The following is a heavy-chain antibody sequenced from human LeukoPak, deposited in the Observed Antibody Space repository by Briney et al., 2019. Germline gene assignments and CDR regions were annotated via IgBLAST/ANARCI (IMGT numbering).Heavy chain of an antibody. V-gene: IGHV5-51*01. Sequence: PGESLKISCQVSGYIFTNYWIGWVRQMPGKGLESMGLIYPADSDTTYSPSFQGQVTISADKPISTVSLQWSSLKASDTAIYYCARQSRDGSKTRGYYFDYWGQGALVTVSS. J-gene: IGHJ4*02. CDR2: IYPADSDT. CDR3: ARQSRDGSKTRGYYFDY. CDR1: GYIFTNYW. D-gene: IGHD3-10*01.